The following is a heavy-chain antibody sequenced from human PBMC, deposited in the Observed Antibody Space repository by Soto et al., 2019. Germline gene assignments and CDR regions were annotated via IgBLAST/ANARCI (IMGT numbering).Heavy chain of an antibody. CDR1: GFTFSGFG. CDR2: TSYDGSNR. V-gene: IGHV3-30*18. D-gene: IGHD6-19*01. J-gene: IGHJ4*02. Sequence: GGSLRLSCAASGFTFSGFGMHWVRQAPGKGLEWVAVTSYDGSNRYYIDSVKGRFTISRDNSKNMLYLQLNSPRAEDTAVYYGAKESNSWYGTLDYWGQGTLVTVSS. CDR3: AKESNSWYGTLDY.